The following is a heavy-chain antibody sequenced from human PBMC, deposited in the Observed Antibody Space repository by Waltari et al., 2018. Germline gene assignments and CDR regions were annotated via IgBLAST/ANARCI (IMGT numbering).Heavy chain of an antibody. CDR1: GSSISSGYY. CDR3: ARDPDADSSGYYSGH. Sequence: QVQLQESGPGLVKPSETLSLTCAVSGSSISSGYYWGWIRQPPVKGLEWIGTIYSSGYTYYNPSLKSRVTISVDPSKNQFSLKLTSVTAADTAVYYCARDPDADSSGYYSGHWGQGTLVTVSS. CDR2: IYSSGYT. V-gene: IGHV4-38-2*02. D-gene: IGHD3-22*01. J-gene: IGHJ4*02.